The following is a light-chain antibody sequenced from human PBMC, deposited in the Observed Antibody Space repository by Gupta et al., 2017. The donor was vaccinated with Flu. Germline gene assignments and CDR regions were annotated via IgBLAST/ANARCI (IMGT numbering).Light chain of an antibody. V-gene: IGKV3-20*01. CDR3: QQNSSSPWT. CDR2: GAS. Sequence: GTLSLCPGERAAISCRASQSVSSNYLAWYQQKPGQAPRLLIYGASSRATGIPYRFSGSGSGTDFTLTFNIVEPEDFAVYYCQQNSSSPWTFGQGTKVEIK. J-gene: IGKJ1*01. CDR1: QSVSSNY.